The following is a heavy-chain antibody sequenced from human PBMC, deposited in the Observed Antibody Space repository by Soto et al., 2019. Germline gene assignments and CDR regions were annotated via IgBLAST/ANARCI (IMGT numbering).Heavy chain of an antibody. J-gene: IGHJ5*02. CDR1: GYTFTTYG. V-gene: IGHV1-18*01. CDR3: AIYSNTSTWYGKGFGP. D-gene: IGHD6-13*01. CDR2: ISGYNGNT. Sequence: QVQLVQSGAEVKKPGASVKVSCTASGYTFTTYGISWVRQAPGQGLEWMGWISGYNGNTNYAQKVQGRATMTSDTATSTASTEPRSPRSGDTTVYCCAIYSNTSTWYGKGFGPRGQGTLVTVSS.